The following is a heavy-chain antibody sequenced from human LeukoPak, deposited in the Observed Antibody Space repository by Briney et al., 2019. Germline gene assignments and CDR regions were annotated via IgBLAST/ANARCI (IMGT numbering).Heavy chain of an antibody. D-gene: IGHD5-18*01. J-gene: IGHJ5*02. V-gene: IGHV3-11*06. CDR1: GITFSDHY. Sequence: PGGSLRLSCAASGITFSDHYMSWIRQAPGKGLEWVSDISSSSVYTNYADSVKGRFTIPRDNAENSLHLQMNSLRADDTAVYYCAREFKSGYGMWAWGQGTLVTVSS. CDR2: ISSSSVYT. CDR3: AREFKSGYGMWA.